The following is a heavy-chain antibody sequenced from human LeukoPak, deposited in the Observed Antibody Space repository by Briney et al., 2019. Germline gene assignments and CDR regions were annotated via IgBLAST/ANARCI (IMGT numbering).Heavy chain of an antibody. V-gene: IGHV3-23*01. J-gene: IGHJ4*02. Sequence: GESLKISCKGSGYSFTSYWIGWVRQMPGKGLEWVSTFSGSGGSTYYADSVKGRFSISRDNSKNTLYLQMNSLRAEDTAAYYCARSGLNRFDYWGQGTLVTVSS. CDR1: GYSFTSYW. CDR3: ARSGLNRFDY. CDR2: FSGSGGST. D-gene: IGHD2-15*01.